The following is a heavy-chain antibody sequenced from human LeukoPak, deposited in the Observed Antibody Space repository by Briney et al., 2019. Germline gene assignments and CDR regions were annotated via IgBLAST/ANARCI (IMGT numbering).Heavy chain of an antibody. D-gene: IGHD5-24*01. V-gene: IGHV3-53*01. Sequence: GGSLRLSCAASGFTFSSNYMSWVRQAPGKGREGVSVIYSGGSTYYADSVKGRFTISRDNSKNTLYLQMNSLRAEDTAVYYCARKRRDGYYFDYWGQGTLVTVSS. CDR1: GFTFSSNY. CDR2: IYSGGST. J-gene: IGHJ4*02. CDR3: ARKRRDGYYFDY.